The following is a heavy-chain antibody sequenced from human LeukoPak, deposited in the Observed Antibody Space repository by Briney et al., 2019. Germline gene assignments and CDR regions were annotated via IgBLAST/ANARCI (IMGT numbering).Heavy chain of an antibody. V-gene: IGHV3-53*01. CDR2: LYSGGSA. CDR3: ARDSETETGWYYYGMDV. D-gene: IGHD1-1*01. Sequence: GGPLTLFCAASGFIVSSNYMNWVRQAPGKGLEWIADLYSGGSAYYADSVKGRFTITRDNSKNTLYLQIYSLRAEDTAIYYCARDSETETGWYYYGMDVWGQGTTVTVSS. CDR1: GFIVSSNY. J-gene: IGHJ6*02.